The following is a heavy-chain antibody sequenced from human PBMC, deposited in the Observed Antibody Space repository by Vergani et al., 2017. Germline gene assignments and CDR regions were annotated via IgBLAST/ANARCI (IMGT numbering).Heavy chain of an antibody. D-gene: IGHD6-13*01. CDR2: IYHSGST. Sequence: QLQLQESGSGLVKPSQTLSLTCAVSGGSISSGGYSWSWIRQPPGKGLEWIGYIYHSGSTYYNPSLKSRVTISVDRSKNQFSLKLSSVTAADTAVYYCASGPRTNKDDTGYSSSWRPDYYYYGMDVWGQGTTVTVSS. J-gene: IGHJ6*02. CDR3: ASGPRTNKDDTGYSSSWRPDYYYYGMDV. V-gene: IGHV4-30-2*01. CDR1: GGSISSGGYS.